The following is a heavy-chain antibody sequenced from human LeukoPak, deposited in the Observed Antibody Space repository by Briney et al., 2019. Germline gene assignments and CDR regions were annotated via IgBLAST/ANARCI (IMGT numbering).Heavy chain of an antibody. V-gene: IGHV4-61*02. CDR2: IYTSGST. J-gene: IGHJ3*02. Sequence: SETLSLTCTVSGGSISSGSYYWSWIRQPAGKGLEWIGRIYTSGSTNYNPSLKSRVTISVDTSKNRFSLKLTSVTAADTAVYYCARESFHYYGSGSYIVAFDIWGQGTMVTVSS. D-gene: IGHD3-10*01. CDR3: ARESFHYYGSGSYIVAFDI. CDR1: GGSISSGSYY.